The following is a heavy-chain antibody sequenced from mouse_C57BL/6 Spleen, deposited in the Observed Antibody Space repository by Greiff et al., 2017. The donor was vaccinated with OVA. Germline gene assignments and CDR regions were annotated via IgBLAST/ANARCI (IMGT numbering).Heavy chain of an antibody. J-gene: IGHJ4*01. V-gene: IGHV5-12*01. CDR2: ISNGGGST. CDR1: GFTFSDYY. CDR3: ARQKNPGAMDY. Sequence: EVQLVESGGGLVQPGGSLKLSCAASGFTFSDYYMYWVRQTPEKRLEWVAYISNGGGSTYYPDTVKGRFTISRDNAKNTLYLQMSRLKSEDTAMYYCARQKNPGAMDYWGQGTSVTVSA.